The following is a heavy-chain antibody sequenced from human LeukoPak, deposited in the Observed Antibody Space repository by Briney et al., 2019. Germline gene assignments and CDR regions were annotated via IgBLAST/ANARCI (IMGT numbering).Heavy chain of an antibody. J-gene: IGHJ4*02. CDR1: EFTFSDYY. CDR2: IKQDGSEK. CDR3: ARDKIVGATYFDY. D-gene: IGHD1-26*01. V-gene: IGHV3-7*01. Sequence: GGSLRLSCAASEFTFSDYYMSWIRQAPGKGLEWVANIKQDGSEKYYVDSVKGRFTISRDNAKNSLYLQMNSLRAEDTAVYYCARDKIVGATYFDYWGQGTLVTVSS.